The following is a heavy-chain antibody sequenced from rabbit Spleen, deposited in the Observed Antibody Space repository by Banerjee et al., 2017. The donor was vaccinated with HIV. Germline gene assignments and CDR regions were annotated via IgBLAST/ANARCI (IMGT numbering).Heavy chain of an antibody. V-gene: IGHV1S40*01. CDR3: ARDRTDGSYGGAFDP. Sequence: QSLEESGGDLVKPGASLTLTCTASGFTLSNYWMCWVRQAPGKGLEWSACISPSSGTTWYASWAKGRFTISKTSSTTVDLKITSLTAADTATYFCARDRTDGSYGGAFDPWGPGTLVTVS. CDR2: ISPSSGTT. D-gene: IGHD1-1*01. CDR1: GFTLSNYW. J-gene: IGHJ2*01.